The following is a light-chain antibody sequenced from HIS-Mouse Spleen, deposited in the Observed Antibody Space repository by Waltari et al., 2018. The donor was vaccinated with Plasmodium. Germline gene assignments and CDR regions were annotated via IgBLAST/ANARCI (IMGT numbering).Light chain of an antibody. J-gene: IGKJ3*01. CDR2: GAS. Sequence: EIVMTQSPATLSVSPGERATLSSRASQSVSSNLAWYQQKPGQAPRLLIYGASTRATGIPARFSGRGSGTEFTLTISSLQSEDFAVYYCQQYNNWSFTFGPGTKVDIK. CDR3: QQYNNWSFT. CDR1: QSVSSN. V-gene: IGKV3-15*01.